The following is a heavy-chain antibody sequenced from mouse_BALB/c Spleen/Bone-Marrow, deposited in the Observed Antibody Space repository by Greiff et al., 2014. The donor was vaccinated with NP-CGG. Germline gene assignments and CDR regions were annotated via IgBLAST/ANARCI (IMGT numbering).Heavy chain of an antibody. Sequence: EVMLVESGGGLVQPGGSRELSCAASGFTFSGFGMHWVRQAPEKGLEWVAYISSGSSTIFYADTVKGRFTVSRDNPKNTLFLQITSLRSEDTAMYYCTRGGNWDDFDYWGQGTTLTVSS. J-gene: IGHJ2*01. D-gene: IGHD4-1*01. CDR3: TRGGNWDDFDY. V-gene: IGHV5-17*02. CDR1: GFTFSGFG. CDR2: ISSGSSTI.